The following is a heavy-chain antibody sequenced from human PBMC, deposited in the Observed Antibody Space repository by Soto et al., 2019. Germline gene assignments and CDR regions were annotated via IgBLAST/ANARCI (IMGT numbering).Heavy chain of an antibody. D-gene: IGHD6-13*01. Sequence: ASVKVSCKASGYTFTGYYMHWVRHAPGQGPEWMGWSNPNSGGTNSAQKFQGWVTMTRDTSISTAYMELSRLRSDDTAVYYCGRDIRYQGYSSSWSGRYYYGMDVWGQGTTVTVSS. J-gene: IGHJ6*02. CDR1: GYTFTGYY. V-gene: IGHV1-2*04. CDR2: SNPNSGGT. CDR3: GRDIRYQGYSSSWSGRYYYGMDV.